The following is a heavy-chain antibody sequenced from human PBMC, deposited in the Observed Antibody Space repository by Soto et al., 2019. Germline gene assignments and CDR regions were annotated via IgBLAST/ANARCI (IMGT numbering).Heavy chain of an antibody. V-gene: IGHV3-23*01. CDR3: ASVPIWCGSSSCYTEGFDS. J-gene: IGHJ4*02. CDR1: GFVFSDYA. CDR2: ISADGSTT. Sequence: GGSLRLSCVASGFVFSDYAMSWVRQAPGKGLEWVSAISADGSTTYYANSVKGRFTVSRVNSKNTLYLEMSTLRAEDTAIYYCASVPIWCGSSSCYTEGFDSWGQGTRVTVSS. D-gene: IGHD2-2*01.